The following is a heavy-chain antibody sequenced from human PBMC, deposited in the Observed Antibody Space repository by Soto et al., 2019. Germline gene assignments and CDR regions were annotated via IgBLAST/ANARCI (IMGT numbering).Heavy chain of an antibody. CDR1: GGSISSSSYY. CDR3: ARSPSVAGPPLFDC. CDR2: IYYSGST. V-gene: IGHV4-39*01. D-gene: IGHD6-19*01. J-gene: IGHJ4*02. Sequence: SETLSLTCTVSGGSISSSSYYWGWILQPPGKGLEWIGSIYYSGSTYYNPSLKSRVTISVDTSKNQFSLKLSSVTAADTAVYYCARSPSVAGPPLFDCWGQGTLVTVSS.